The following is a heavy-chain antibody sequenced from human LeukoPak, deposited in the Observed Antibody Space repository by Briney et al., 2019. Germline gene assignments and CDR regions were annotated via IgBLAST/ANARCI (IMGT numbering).Heavy chain of an antibody. CDR3: ARKVVRGVICWFDA. CDR1: GGSFSGYY. J-gene: IGHJ5*02. Sequence: SETLSLTRAVYGGSFSGYYWAWIRQPPGKGLEWIGSVSHSGSTYYNPSLKSRVTISVDTSKNQLSLNLSSVIAADTAVFYCARKVVRGVICWFDAWGQGTLVTVSS. D-gene: IGHD3-10*01. V-gene: IGHV4-34*01. CDR2: VSHSGST.